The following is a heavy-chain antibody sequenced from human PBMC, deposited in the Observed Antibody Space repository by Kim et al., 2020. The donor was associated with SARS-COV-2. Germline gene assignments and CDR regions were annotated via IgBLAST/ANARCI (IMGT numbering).Heavy chain of an antibody. Sequence: SETLSLTCTVSGGSISSSHFHWGWIRQPPGKGLEWIGSISYSGSTYYNPSLKSRVTFSVDTSKNQFFLKLSSVTAADTAVYYCARLVVAAAAGGYWGQGT. CDR1: GGSISSSHFH. V-gene: IGHV4-39*01. D-gene: IGHD6-13*01. CDR2: ISYSGST. J-gene: IGHJ4*02. CDR3: ARLVVAAAAGGY.